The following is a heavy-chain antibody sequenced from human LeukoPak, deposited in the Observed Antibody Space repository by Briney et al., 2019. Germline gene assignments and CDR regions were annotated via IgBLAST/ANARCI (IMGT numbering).Heavy chain of an antibody. J-gene: IGHJ4*02. CDR1: GYTFTGYY. Sequence: GASVKVSCKASGYTFTGYYMHWVRQAPGQGLEWMGWINPNSGGTNYAQKFQGKVTMTRDTSISTAYMELSRLRSDDTAVYYCARIRSSGSYYNFPFDYWGQGTLVTVSS. CDR3: ARIRSSGSYYNFPFDY. V-gene: IGHV1-2*02. D-gene: IGHD3-10*01. CDR2: INPNSGGT.